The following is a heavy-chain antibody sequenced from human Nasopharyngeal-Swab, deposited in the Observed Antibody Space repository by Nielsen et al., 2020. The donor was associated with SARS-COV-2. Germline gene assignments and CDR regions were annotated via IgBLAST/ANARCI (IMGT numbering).Heavy chain of an antibody. CDR3: ARYSNDYYLDF. V-gene: IGHV3-7*01. CDR1: GFSFRTCW. CDR2: IKGDGSEI. J-gene: IGHJ4*02. D-gene: IGHD6-13*01. Sequence: GGSLRLSCAASGFSFRTCWMTWVRQAPGKGLEWVANIKGDGSEIYYVDSVKGRFTISRDNARNSLFLQMNSLRVEDTAVYYCARYSNDYYLDFWGQGTLVTVSS.